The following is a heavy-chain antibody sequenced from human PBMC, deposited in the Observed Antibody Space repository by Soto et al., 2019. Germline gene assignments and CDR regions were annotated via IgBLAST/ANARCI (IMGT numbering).Heavy chain of an antibody. V-gene: IGHV3-30-3*01. Sequence: QVQLVESGGGVVQPGRSLRLSCAASGFSFSTHSMHWVRQAPGKGLECVSVISHGETYKNYADSVKGRFTISIDNXXXXXXXXXXXXXXXXXXXXXXXXXXXXXYAYWGQGTLVTVSS. J-gene: IGHJ4*02. CDR3: XXXXXXXYAY. CDR2: ISHGETYK. D-gene: IGHD2-2*01. CDR1: GFSFSTHS.